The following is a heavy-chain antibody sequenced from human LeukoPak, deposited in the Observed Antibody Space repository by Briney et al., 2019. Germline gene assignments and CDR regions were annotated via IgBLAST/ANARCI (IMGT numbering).Heavy chain of an antibody. Sequence: VASVKVSCQASGYTFSSYGISRVRQAPGQGLEWMGWISAYNGNTNYAQKPQGRVTMTTDTSTSTAYMELRSLRSDDTAVYYCASVRRAGAFDIWGQGTMVTVSS. D-gene: IGHD6-19*01. CDR2: ISAYNGNT. J-gene: IGHJ3*02. V-gene: IGHV1-18*01. CDR3: ASVRRAGAFDI. CDR1: GYTFSSYG.